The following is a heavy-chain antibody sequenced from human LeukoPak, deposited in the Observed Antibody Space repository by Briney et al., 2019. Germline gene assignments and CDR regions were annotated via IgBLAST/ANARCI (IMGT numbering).Heavy chain of an antibody. J-gene: IGHJ4*02. D-gene: IGHD7-27*01. CDR1: GFTFSSYW. CDR2: IEFNGGNG. V-gene: IGHV3-30*03. CDR3: VRDGPHWDLDY. Sequence: PGGSLRLSCAASGFTFSSYWMSWVRQAPGKGLEWVAFIEFNGGNGGNEYYAGTVKGRFTISRDNSKNTVHLQMNSLRVEDTAMYYCVRDGPHWDLDYWGQGTLVTVSS.